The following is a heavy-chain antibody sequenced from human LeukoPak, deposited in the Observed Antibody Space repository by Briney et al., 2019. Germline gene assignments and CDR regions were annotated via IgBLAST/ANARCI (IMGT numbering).Heavy chain of an antibody. V-gene: IGHV6-1*01. D-gene: IGHD3-3*01. J-gene: IGHJ4*02. Sequence: SQTLSLTCAISGDSVSSNSAAWNWIRQSPSRGLEWLGRTYYRSKWYNDYAVSVKSRITINPDTSKNQFSLQLNSVTPEDTAVYYCARGPYFNYDFWSGSRSGYDYWGQGTLVTVSS. CDR2: TYYRSKWYN. CDR3: ARGPYFNYDFWSGSRSGYDY. CDR1: GDSVSSNSAA.